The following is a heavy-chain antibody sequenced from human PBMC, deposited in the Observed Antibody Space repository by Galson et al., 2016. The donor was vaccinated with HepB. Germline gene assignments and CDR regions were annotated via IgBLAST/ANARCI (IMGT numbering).Heavy chain of an antibody. V-gene: IGHV3-43*01. CDR2: ISWDGGST. Sequence: SLRLSCAASGFTFDDYTMHWVRQAPGKGLEWVSLISWDGGSTYYTDSVKGRFTISRDNSKNSLYLQMNSLRTEDSALYYCAKDRKTYDFWSVETDVWGKGTTVIVSS. J-gene: IGHJ6*04. D-gene: IGHD3-3*01. CDR1: GFTFDDYT. CDR3: AKDRKTYDFWSVETDV.